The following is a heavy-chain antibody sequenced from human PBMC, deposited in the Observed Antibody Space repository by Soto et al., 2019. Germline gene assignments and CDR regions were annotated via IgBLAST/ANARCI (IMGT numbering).Heavy chain of an antibody. CDR3: ARDKDRLQLGGNYYYIMDV. CDR1: GGTFSESA. Sequence: QVQLVQSGAEVKKPGSSVKVSCKASGGTFSESAISWVRQAPGQGLEWMGGIIPIFRAPDYAQKFQGRVTXTXDQXTSTAYMELSGLRSEDTAMYYCARDKDRLQLGGNYYYIMDVWGQGTTVIVSS. CDR2: IIPIFRAP. D-gene: IGHD1-1*01. V-gene: IGHV1-69*05. J-gene: IGHJ6*02.